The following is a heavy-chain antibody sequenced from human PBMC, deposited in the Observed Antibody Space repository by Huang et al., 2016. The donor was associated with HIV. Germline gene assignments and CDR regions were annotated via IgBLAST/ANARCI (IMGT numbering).Heavy chain of an antibody. CDR1: GGTFSTFG. Sequence: QVQLVQSEAEVKKPGSSVKVSCKASGGTFSTFGLSWVRQASGRGLGLLAGILPIVNTTYSAQKFQGRVTLTADESTNTASMELNSLTVEDTAVYYCARPSDAAMIRDYYYPMDVWGQGTTVTVS. V-gene: IGHV1-69*01. D-gene: IGHD5-18*01. CDR2: ILPIVNTT. J-gene: IGHJ6*02. CDR3: ARPSDAAMIRDYYYPMDV.